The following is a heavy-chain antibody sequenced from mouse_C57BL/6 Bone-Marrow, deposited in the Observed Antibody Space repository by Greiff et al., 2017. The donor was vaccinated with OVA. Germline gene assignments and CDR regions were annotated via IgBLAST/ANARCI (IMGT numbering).Heavy chain of an antibody. D-gene: IGHD2-5*01. CDR3: ARNSNYDWFAY. CDR2: ISDGGSYT. V-gene: IGHV5-4*03. CDR1: GFTFSSYA. Sequence: EVMLVESGGGLVKPGGSLKLSCAASGFTFSSYAMSWVRQTPEKRLEWVATISDGGSYTYYPDNVTGRFTISRDNAKNNLYLQMSHLKSEDTAMYDCARNSNYDWFAYWGQGTLVTVSA. J-gene: IGHJ3*01.